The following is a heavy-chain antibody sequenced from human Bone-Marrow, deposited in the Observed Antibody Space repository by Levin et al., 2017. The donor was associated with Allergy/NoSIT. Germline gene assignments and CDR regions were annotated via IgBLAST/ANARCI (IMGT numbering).Heavy chain of an antibody. J-gene: IGHJ4*02. CDR1: GFTFSTYY. V-gene: IGHV3-21*04. Sequence: GGSLRLSSAASGFTFSTYYMNWVRQAPGNGLEWVSSISDRNSDIQYADSMKGRCTISRDNTKNSLYLQMNSLRAEDTAVYYCARAAALTSPLTYWGQGTLVTVSS. D-gene: IGHD3-9*01. CDR2: ISDRNSDI. CDR3: ARAAALTSPLTY.